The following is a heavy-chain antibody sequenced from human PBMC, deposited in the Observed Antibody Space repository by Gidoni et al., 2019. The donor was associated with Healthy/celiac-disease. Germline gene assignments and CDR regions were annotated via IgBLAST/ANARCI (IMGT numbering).Heavy chain of an antibody. J-gene: IGHJ6*02. CDR1: GGSISSGDYY. Sequence: QVQLQESGPGLVKPSQTLSLTCTVSGGSISSGDYYWSWIRQPPGKGLEWIGYIYYSGSTYYNPSLKGRVTISVDTSKNQFSLKLSSVTAADTAVYYCARERRRGYSLRYYYYYGMDVWGQGTTVTVSS. CDR3: ARERRRGYSLRYYYYYGMDV. CDR2: IYYSGST. V-gene: IGHV4-30-4*01. D-gene: IGHD3-22*01.